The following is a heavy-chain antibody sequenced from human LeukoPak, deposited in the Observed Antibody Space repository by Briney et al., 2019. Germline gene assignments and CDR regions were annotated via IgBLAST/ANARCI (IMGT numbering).Heavy chain of an antibody. CDR2: ISGSGGST. J-gene: IGHJ4*02. Sequence: GGSLRLSCAASGFTFSSYAMSWVRQAPGKGLEWVSAISGSGGSTYYADSVKGRFTISRDNSKNTLYLQMNSLRAEDTAVYYCAKVGSDEAAADPAIDYWGQGTLVTVSS. CDR1: GFTFSSYA. D-gene: IGHD6-13*01. CDR3: AKVGSDEAAADPAIDY. V-gene: IGHV3-23*01.